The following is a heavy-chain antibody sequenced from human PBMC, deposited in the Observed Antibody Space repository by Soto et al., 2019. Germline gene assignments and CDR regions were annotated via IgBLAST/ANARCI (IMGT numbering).Heavy chain of an antibody. CDR1: GFTFTSSA. CDR2: IVVGSGNT. Sequence: RASVKVSCKASGFTFTSSAVQWVRQARGQRLEWIGWIVVGSGNTNYAQKFQERVTITRDMSTSTAYMELSSLRSEDTAVYYCAADQGVAVAGTIALGIWGQGTMVTVSS. D-gene: IGHD6-19*01. V-gene: IGHV1-58*01. J-gene: IGHJ3*02. CDR3: AADQGVAVAGTIALGI.